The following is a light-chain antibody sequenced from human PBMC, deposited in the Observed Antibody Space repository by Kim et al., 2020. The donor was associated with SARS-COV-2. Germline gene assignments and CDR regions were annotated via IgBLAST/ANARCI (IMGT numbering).Light chain of an antibody. CDR3: QKYGSSSRA. J-gene: IGKJ2*01. CDR1: QSLSSNY. Sequence: LSPGERATLSCRASQSLSSNYLAWYQQKPGQAPRLLIDGASSRATGIPDRFSGSGSGTDFTLTISGLEPEDFAVYYCQKYGSSSRAFGQGTKLEI. V-gene: IGKV3-20*01. CDR2: GAS.